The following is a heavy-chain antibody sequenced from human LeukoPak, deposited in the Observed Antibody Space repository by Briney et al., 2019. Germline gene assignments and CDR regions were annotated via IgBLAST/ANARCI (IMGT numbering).Heavy chain of an antibody. D-gene: IGHD3-3*01. CDR3: ARGRVGYYDFWSGYLSYYYYYMDV. CDR1: GYTFTSYD. Sequence: ASVKVSCKASGYTFTSYDISWVRQATGQGLEWMGWMNPNSGNTGYAQKFQGRVTMTRNTSISTAYMELSSLRSEDTAVYYCARGRVGYYDFWSGYLSYYYYYMDVWGKGTTVTVSS. V-gene: IGHV1-8*01. J-gene: IGHJ6*03. CDR2: MNPNSGNT.